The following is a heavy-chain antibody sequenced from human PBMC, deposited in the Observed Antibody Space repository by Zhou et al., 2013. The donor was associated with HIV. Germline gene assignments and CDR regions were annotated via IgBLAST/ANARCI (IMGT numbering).Heavy chain of an antibody. V-gene: IGHV1-69*12. J-gene: IGHJ3*01. D-gene: IGHD5-12*01. CDR1: GGTFSSYA. CDR3: ARVGEMATIRTSAFDV. CDR2: LVLILGTA. Sequence: QVQLVQSGAEVKKPGSSVKVSCKASGGTFSSYAISWVRQAPGQGLEWMGGLVLILGTANYAQKFQDRVTITADEFTSTVYMELRSLRSEDSAVYFCARVGEMATIRTSAFDVWGQGTMVTSLQ.